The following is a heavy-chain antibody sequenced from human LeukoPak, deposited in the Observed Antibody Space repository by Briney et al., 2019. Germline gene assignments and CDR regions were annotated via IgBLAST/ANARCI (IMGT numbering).Heavy chain of an antibody. CDR3: ATTYYDILTGYYAYYYYGMDV. CDR2: IVVGSGNT. D-gene: IGHD3-9*01. Sequence: SVKVSCKASGFTFTSSAVQWVRQARGQRLEWIGWIVVGSGNTNYAQKFQERVTITRDMSTSTAYMELSSLRSEDTAVYYCATTYYDILTGYYAYYYYGMDVWGQGTTVTVSS. J-gene: IGHJ6*02. CDR1: GFTFTSSA. V-gene: IGHV1-58*01.